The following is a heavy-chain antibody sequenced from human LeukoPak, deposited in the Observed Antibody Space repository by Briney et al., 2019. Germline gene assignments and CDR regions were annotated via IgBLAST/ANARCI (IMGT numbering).Heavy chain of an antibody. D-gene: IGHD6-6*01. CDR2: IYHSGST. J-gene: IGHJ3*02. Sequence: SETLSLTCAVSGGSISSGGYSWSWIRQPPGKGLEWIGYIYHSGSTYYNPSLKSRVTISVDTSKNQFSLKLSSVTAADTAVYYCARGRQYSSSYASAFDIWGQGTMVTVSS. CDR1: GGSISSGGYS. V-gene: IGHV4-30-2*01. CDR3: ARGRQYSSSYASAFDI.